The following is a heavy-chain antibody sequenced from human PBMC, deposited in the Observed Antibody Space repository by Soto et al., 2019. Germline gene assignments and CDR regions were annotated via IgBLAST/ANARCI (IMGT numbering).Heavy chain of an antibody. CDR1: GGTFSSHA. Sequence: ASVKVSCKASGGTFSSHAISWVRQAPGQGLEWMGGIIPMFATPNYAEKFQGRLSITADESTTTVYMQLSSLRSQDTAVYYCARQFDYDSIGHYYGYRGKGT. CDR3: ARQFDYDSIGHYYGY. CDR2: IIPMFATP. D-gene: IGHD3-22*01. J-gene: IGHJ6*03. V-gene: IGHV1-69*13.